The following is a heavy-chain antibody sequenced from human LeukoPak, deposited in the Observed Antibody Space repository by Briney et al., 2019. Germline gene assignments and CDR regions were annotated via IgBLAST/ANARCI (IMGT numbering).Heavy chain of an antibody. CDR3: ARAQCQTQLCRRDDAFDI. CDR1: GGSISSSNW. CDR2: IYHSGST. V-gene: IGHV4-4*02. D-gene: IGHD5-18*01. J-gene: IGHJ3*02. Sequence: PSGTLSLTCAVSGGSISSSNWWSWVRQPPGKGLEWIGEIYHSGSTNYNPSLKSRVTISLDTSKNQFSLKLSSVTAADTAVYYCARAQCQTQLCRRDDAFDIWGQGTMVTVSS.